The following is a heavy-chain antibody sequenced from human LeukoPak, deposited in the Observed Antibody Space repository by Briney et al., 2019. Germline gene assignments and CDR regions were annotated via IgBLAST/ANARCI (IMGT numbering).Heavy chain of an antibody. CDR3: ARYIAVAGRVDI. V-gene: IGHV4-34*01. CDR1: GGSFSGYY. J-gene: IGHJ3*02. D-gene: IGHD6-19*01. CDR2: INHSGST. Sequence: SETLSLTCAVYGGSFSGYYWSWIRQPPGKGLEWIGEINHSGSTNYNPSLKSRVTISVDTSKNQFSLKLSSVTAADTAVYYCARYIAVAGRVDIWGQGTMVTVSS.